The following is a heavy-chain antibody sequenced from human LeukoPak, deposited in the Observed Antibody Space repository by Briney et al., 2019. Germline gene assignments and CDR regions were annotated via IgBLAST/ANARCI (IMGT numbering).Heavy chain of an antibody. D-gene: IGHD2-21*01. Sequence: GGSLRLSCAASGFTFSDSYMSWIRQAPGKGLQWVSLISGSGDGAHYADSVKGRFTISRDNSKNTVYLQMTNLRAEDTAVYYCAKGYIQLWWFDYWGQGTLVTVSS. V-gene: IGHV3-23*01. CDR1: GFTFSDSY. CDR3: AKGYIQLWWFDY. CDR2: ISGSGDGA. J-gene: IGHJ4*02.